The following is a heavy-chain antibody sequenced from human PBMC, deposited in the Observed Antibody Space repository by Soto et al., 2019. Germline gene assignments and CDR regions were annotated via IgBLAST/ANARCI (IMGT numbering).Heavy chain of an antibody. CDR1: GFSLSTGGVG. V-gene: IGHV2-5*02. Sequence: QITLKESGPALVKPTQTLTLTCTISGFSLSTGGVGVGWIRQPPGKALEWLALIYWDDDKRYSPSLRSRLTITKHTSQNQVVLTMTNIVPVDTATYYCAHSRCGGDCLQSYSSHYYYGMDVWGQGTTVTVSS. CDR2: IYWDDDK. J-gene: IGHJ6*02. D-gene: IGHD2-21*02. CDR3: AHSRCGGDCLQSYSSHYYYGMDV.